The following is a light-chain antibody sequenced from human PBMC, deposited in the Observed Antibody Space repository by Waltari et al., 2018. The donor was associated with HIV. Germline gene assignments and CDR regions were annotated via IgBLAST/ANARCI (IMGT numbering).Light chain of an antibody. CDR3: QHYTSSPTWT. V-gene: IGKV3-20*01. CDR2: SAS. Sequence: IVLTQSPGTLSLSPGDRATFYCRASQSVSSDLAWYHQRPGQAPRLLIYSASTRATGIPGRFSGSGSGTDFTLTINSLEPEDSAVYYCQHYTSSPTWTFGQGTKVEIK. J-gene: IGKJ1*01. CDR1: QSVSSD.